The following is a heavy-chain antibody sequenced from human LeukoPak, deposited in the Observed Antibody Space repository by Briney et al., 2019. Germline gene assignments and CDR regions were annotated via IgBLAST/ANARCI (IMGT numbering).Heavy chain of an antibody. D-gene: IGHD1-26*01. CDR3: ARESGVYSGSIYFDY. V-gene: IGHV1-69*04. CDR2: IIPILGIA. CDR1: GGTFSSYA. Sequence: AASVKVSCKASGGTFSSYAISWVRQAPGQGLEWMGRIIPILGIANYAQKFQGRVMITADKSTSTAYMELSSLRSEDTAVYYCARESGVYSGSIYFDYWGQGTLVTVSS. J-gene: IGHJ4*02.